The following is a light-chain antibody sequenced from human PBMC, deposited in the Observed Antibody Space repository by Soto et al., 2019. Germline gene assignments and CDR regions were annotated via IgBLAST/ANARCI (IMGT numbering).Light chain of an antibody. CDR2: GAS. V-gene: IGKV3-15*01. J-gene: IGKJ5*01. Sequence: EIVMTQSPATLSVSPGERATLSCRASQSIRSNLAWYQQKPGQAPRLLIYGASTRATGIPARFSGSGSGTEFTLTISSLQSEDFAVYYCQQYSRWPPITFGQGTRLEIK. CDR1: QSIRSN. CDR3: QQYSRWPPIT.